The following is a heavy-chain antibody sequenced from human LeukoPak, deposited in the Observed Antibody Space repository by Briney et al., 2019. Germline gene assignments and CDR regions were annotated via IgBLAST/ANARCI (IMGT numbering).Heavy chain of an antibody. CDR1: GGSFSGYY. D-gene: IGHD3-22*01. V-gene: IGHV4-34*01. CDR2: INHSGST. CDR3: ARAFYDSSGQRFDP. J-gene: IGHJ5*02. Sequence: SETLSLTCAVYGGSFSGYYWSWIRQPPGKGLEWIGEINHSGSTNYNPSLKSRVTISIDTSKNQFSLKLSSVTAADTAVYYCARAFYDSSGQRFDPWGQGTLVTVSS.